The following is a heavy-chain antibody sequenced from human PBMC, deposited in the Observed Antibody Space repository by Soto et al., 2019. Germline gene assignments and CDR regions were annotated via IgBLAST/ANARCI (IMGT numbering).Heavy chain of an antibody. CDR3: ARMGDFWSGPGELDP. CDR2: VYYNGFT. D-gene: IGHD3-3*01. V-gene: IGHV4-39*01. J-gene: IGHJ5*02. Sequence: QLQLRESGPGLVKPSETLSLTCTVSGGSISSSNYYWARIRQSPGKGLEWIGSVYYNGFTYYNPSLKSRVTISVDTSKNQFSLKLTSVPAADTAVYYCARMGDFWSGPGELDPWGQGTLVTVSS. CDR1: GGSISSSNYY.